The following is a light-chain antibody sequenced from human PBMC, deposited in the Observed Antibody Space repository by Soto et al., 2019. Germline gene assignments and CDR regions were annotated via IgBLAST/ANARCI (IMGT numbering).Light chain of an antibody. Sequence: EIVLTQSPGTLSLSPGERATLSCRASQSVSSNYLAWYQQKPGQAPRLLIYGTSSRATGIPDRFSGSGYGTGFTLTISRLEPEDFAVYYCQQYGSPGTLDPGTKVHIK. V-gene: IGKV3-20*01. CDR1: QSVSSNY. CDR3: QQYGSPGT. CDR2: GTS. J-gene: IGKJ3*01.